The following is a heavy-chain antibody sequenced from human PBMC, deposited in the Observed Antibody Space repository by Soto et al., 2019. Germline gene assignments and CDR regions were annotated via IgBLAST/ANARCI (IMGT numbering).Heavy chain of an antibody. Sequence: SQTLSLTCVISGDSVSSNSAAWNWIRRSPSRGLEWLGRTYYRSKWYNDYAVSVKSRITINPDTSKNQFSLQLNSVTPEDTAVYYCARDHNPSRYYYYGLDVWGQGTTVTVSS. D-gene: IGHD1-1*01. CDR3: ARDHNPSRYYYYGLDV. CDR1: GDSVSSNSAA. V-gene: IGHV6-1*01. J-gene: IGHJ6*02. CDR2: TYYRSKWYN.